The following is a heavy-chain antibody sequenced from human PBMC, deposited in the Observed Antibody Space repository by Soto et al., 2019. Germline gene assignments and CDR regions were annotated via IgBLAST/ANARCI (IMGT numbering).Heavy chain of an antibody. V-gene: IGHV3-15*01. CDR3: FTVLRHANSWFDY. Sequence: PGGSLRLSCAASGFTFSNVWLSWVRQGPGKGLEWLGRIKSRYENETTDYASPARARFIISRDDSKNMLYLQLHSLKSEDAGVYYCFTVLRHANSWFDYWGQGTPVTVSS. CDR2: IKSRYENETT. J-gene: IGHJ4*02. D-gene: IGHD2-2*01. CDR1: GFTFSNVW.